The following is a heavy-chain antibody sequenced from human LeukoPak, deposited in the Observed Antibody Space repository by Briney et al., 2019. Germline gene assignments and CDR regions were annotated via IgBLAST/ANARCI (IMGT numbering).Heavy chain of an antibody. CDR2: IYYSGST. CDR1: GGSISSYY. CDR3: ARDPGGYYYMDV. D-gene: IGHD3-16*01. Sequence: PSETLSLTCTVSGGSISSYYWGWIRQPPGKGLEWIGYIYYSGSTNYNPSLKSRVIISVDTSKNQFSLKLSSVTAADTAVYYCARDPGGYYYMDVWGKGTTVTVSS. J-gene: IGHJ6*03. V-gene: IGHV4-59*01.